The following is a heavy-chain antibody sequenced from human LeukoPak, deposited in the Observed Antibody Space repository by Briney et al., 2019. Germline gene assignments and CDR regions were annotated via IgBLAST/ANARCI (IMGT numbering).Heavy chain of an antibody. V-gene: IGHV3-49*04. CDR2: IRSKAYGGTT. CDR3: TIGCSSTSCSPTSYYYYYGMDV. J-gene: IGHJ6*02. CDR1: GFTFGDYA. Sequence: GGSLRLPCTASGFTFGDYAMSWVRQAPGKGLEWVGFIRSKAYGGTTEYAASVKGRFTISRDDSKSIAYLQMNSLKTEDTAVYYCTIGCSSTSCSPTSYYYYYGMDVWGQGTTVAVSS. D-gene: IGHD2-2*01.